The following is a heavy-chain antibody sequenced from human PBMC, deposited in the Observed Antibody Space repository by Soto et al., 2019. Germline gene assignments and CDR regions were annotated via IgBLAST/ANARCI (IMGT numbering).Heavy chain of an antibody. CDR1: GCSLSFFS. CDR3: ERAHCSNGICYAFDI. J-gene: IGHJ3*02. D-gene: IGHD2-8*01. CDR2: IHHSGDT. V-gene: IGHV4-59*01. Sequence: SETLSHTCAFSGCSLSFFSLIWIRPPPGKGLEWIGYIHHSGDTDYNPSLKSRVTISVDRPQNQLSLKLTSVTTADTAVYYCERAHCSNGICYAFDIWGPGTKVTVSS.